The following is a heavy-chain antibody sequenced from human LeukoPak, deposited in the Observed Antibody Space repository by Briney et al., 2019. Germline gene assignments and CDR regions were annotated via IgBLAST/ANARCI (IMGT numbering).Heavy chain of an antibody. CDR2: INHSGST. CDR1: GGSFSGYY. CDR3: AGQPPTYYQDSSGYHAYYYFMDV. J-gene: IGHJ6*03. D-gene: IGHD3-22*01. V-gene: IGHV4-34*01. Sequence: SETLSLTCAVYGGSFSGYYWSWIRQPPGKGLEWIGEINHSGSTHYNPSLKSRVTISVDTPKNQFSLKLNSVTAADTAVYYCAGQPPTYYQDSSGYHAYYYFMDVWGTGTAVTISS.